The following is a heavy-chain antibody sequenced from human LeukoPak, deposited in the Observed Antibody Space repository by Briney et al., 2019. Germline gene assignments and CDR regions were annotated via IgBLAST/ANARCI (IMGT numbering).Heavy chain of an antibody. D-gene: IGHD3-10*01. CDR2: ISGSGVRT. Sequence: PGGSLRLSCAASGFTFSSYAMTWVRQAPGKGLEWVSTISGSGVRTYYADSVKGRFTISRDNSKNTLYLQMNSLRAEDTAMYYCARRVTMVRGVIIDAFDIWGQGTMVTVSS. J-gene: IGHJ3*02. CDR3: ARRVTMVRGVIIDAFDI. CDR1: GFTFSSYA. V-gene: IGHV3-23*01.